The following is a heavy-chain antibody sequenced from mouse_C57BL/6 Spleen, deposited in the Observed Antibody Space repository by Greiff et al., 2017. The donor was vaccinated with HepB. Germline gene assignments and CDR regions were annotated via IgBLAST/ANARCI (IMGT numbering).Heavy chain of an antibody. D-gene: IGHD4-1*02. CDR3: ATSTGAFDY. V-gene: IGHV1-59*01. J-gene: IGHJ2*01. CDR2: IDPSDSYT. Sequence: QVQLQQPGAELVRPGTSVKLSCKASGYTFTSYWMHWVKQRPGQGLEWIGVIDPSDSYTNYNQKFKGKATLTVDTSSSTAYMQLSSLTSEDSAVYYCATSTGAFDYWGQGTTLTVSS. CDR1: GYTFTSYW.